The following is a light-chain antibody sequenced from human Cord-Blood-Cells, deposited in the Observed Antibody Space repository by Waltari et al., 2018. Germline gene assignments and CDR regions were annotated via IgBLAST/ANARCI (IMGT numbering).Light chain of an antibody. Sequence: EIVLTQSPATLSLSPGERATLSCRASQSVSSYLAWYQQKPGQAPRLLIYDASNRATCIPARFSGSGSGTAFTLTISSLEPEDFAFYYCQQRSNWPTFGQGTKVEIK. V-gene: IGKV3-11*01. J-gene: IGKJ1*01. CDR2: DAS. CDR3: QQRSNWPT. CDR1: QSVSSY.